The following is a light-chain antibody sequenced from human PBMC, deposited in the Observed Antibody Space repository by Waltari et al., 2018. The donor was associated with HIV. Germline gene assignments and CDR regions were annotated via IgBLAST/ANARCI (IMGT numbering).Light chain of an antibody. J-gene: IGKJ1*01. CDR1: QTISSTY. Sequence: DIALTQSPGTLSLSQGERATLSCRASQTISSTYLAWYQQKPGQAPRLLIYGASSRATGIPDRFSGSGSGTDFTLTISSLEPEDCAVYYCQQYIGSPRTFGQGTKVELK. CDR2: GAS. CDR3: QQYIGSPRT. V-gene: IGKV3-20*01.